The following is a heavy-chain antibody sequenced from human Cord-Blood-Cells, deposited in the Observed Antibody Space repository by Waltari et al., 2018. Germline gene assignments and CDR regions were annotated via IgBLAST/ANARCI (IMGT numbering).Heavy chain of an antibody. V-gene: IGHV3-7*01. CDR2: IKQDGSGK. CDR3: ARDRGSTSCYDY. Sequence: EVQLVESGGGLVQPGGSLRLSCAASGFTFSRYWMSWLRQATGKGQEWAANIKQDGSGKYYVDSVNGRFTISRDNAKNSLYLQMNRLRAEDTAVYYCARDRGSTSCYDYWGQGTLVTVSS. D-gene: IGHD2-2*01. CDR1: GFTFSRYW. J-gene: IGHJ4*02.